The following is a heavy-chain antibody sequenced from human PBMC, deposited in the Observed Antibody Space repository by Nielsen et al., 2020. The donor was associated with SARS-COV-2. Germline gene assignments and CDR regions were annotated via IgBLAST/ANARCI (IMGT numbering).Heavy chain of an antibody. D-gene: IGHD5-18*01. J-gene: IGHJ4*02. Sequence: VRQAPGQGLEWVGRIKSKTDGGTTDYAAPVKGRFTISRDDSKNTLYLQMNSLKTEDTAVYYCTTDGSRVQLWPEYYFDYWGQGTLVTVSS. V-gene: IGHV3-15*01. CDR2: IKSKTDGGTT. CDR3: TTDGSRVQLWPEYYFDY.